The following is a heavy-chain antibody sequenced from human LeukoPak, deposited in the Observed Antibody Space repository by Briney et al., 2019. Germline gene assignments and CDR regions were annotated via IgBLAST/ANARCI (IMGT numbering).Heavy chain of an antibody. CDR3: ALRSKVDTAMVYKY. D-gene: IGHD5-18*01. CDR1: GFTFSSYA. V-gene: IGHV3-23*01. CDR2: ISGSGGST. Sequence: GGSLRLSCAASGFTFSSYAMSWVRQAPGKGLEWVSAISGSGGSTYYADSVKGRFTISRDNSKNTLYLQMNSLRAEDTAVYYCALRSKVDTAMVYKYWGQGTLVTVSS. J-gene: IGHJ4*02.